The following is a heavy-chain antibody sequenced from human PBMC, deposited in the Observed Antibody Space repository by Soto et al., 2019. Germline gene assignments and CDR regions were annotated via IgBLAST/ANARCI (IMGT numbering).Heavy chain of an antibody. CDR2: INPILSMS. J-gene: IGHJ4*02. Sequence: QVQLVQSGADVQRPGSSVRVSCKASGDTFNFYSINWVRQAPGLVLQWMGRINPILSMSNYAPRLQGRVTMTADKSTSTAYMELSSLRSEDTAMYYCATSYGSGYRAFDSWGQGALVTVSS. CDR3: ATSYGSGYRAFDS. CDR1: GDTFNFYS. D-gene: IGHD3-10*01. V-gene: IGHV1-69*02.